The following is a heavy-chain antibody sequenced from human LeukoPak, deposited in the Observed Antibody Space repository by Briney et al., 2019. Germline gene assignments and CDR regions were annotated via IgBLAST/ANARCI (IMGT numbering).Heavy chain of an antibody. V-gene: IGHV3-33*01. CDR1: GFTFSSYG. Sequence: PGGSLRLSCAASGFTFSSYGMHWVRQAPGRGLEWVAVIWYDGSNKYYADSVKGRFTISRDNSKNTLYLQMNSLRAEDTAVYYCARGKREFTYSSSWWGYFQHCGQGTLVTVSS. CDR2: IWYDGSNK. CDR3: ARGKREFTYSSSWWGYFQH. J-gene: IGHJ1*01. D-gene: IGHD6-13*01.